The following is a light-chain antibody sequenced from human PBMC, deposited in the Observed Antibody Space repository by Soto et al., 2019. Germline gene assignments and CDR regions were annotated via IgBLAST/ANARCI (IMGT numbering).Light chain of an antibody. CDR1: QGLKF. CDR2: EAT. CDR3: QQANSFPIT. J-gene: IGKJ5*01. Sequence: DIQMTQSPSSVSASVGDTVTITCRASQGLKFLAWYQQKPGKAPRLLIYEATNLQGGVPPRFSGSGSGTDFTLTISSLQPEDFATYFCQQANSFPITFGQGTRLEIK. V-gene: IGKV1-12*01.